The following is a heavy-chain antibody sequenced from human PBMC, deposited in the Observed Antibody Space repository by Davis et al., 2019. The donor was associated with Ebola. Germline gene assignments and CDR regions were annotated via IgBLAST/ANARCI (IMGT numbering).Heavy chain of an antibody. D-gene: IGHD1-26*01. Sequence: AASVKVSCKASGYTFPSYGITWVRQAPGQGLEWMGWFSAYLGNTNYAQKLQGRVTMTTDTSTSTAYMELRSLRSDDTAVYYCARGGGSYSADYWGQGTLVTVSS. V-gene: IGHV1-18*01. CDR1: GYTFPSYG. J-gene: IGHJ4*02. CDR3: ARGGGSYSADY. CDR2: FSAYLGNT.